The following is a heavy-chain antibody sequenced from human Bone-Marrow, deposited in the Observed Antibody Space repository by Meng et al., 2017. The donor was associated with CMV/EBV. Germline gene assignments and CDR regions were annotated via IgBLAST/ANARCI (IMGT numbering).Heavy chain of an antibody. Sequence: GESLKISCAASGFTFGTYDMYWVRQAPGKGLEWMTVISYDGNNKHFAESVKGRFTISRDNSKNTVYLQMDSLRVEDTAVYYCAAGSYLDYWGQGTLVTVSS. CDR2: ISYDGNNK. CDR3: AAGSYLDY. V-gene: IGHV3-30-3*01. J-gene: IGHJ4*02. CDR1: GFTFGTYD. D-gene: IGHD3-10*01.